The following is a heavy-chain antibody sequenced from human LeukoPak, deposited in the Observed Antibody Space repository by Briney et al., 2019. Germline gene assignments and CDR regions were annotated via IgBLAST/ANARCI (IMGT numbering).Heavy chain of an antibody. CDR3: ARRAYCGGDCYVDY. J-gene: IGHJ4*02. D-gene: IGHD2-21*02. CDR2: IYPGDSDT. Sequence: GESLKISCKGSGYSFTRNWIGWVRQMPGKGLEWMGIIYPGDSDTRYSPSFQGQVTISADKSINTAYLQWSSLKASDTAMYYCARRAYCGGDCYVDYWGQGTLVTVSS. CDR1: GYSFTRNW. V-gene: IGHV5-51*01.